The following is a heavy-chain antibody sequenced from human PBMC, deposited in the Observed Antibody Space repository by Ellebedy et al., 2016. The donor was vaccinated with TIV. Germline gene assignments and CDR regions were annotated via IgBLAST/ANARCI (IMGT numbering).Heavy chain of an antibody. Sequence: GGSLRLSXAASGFTFSAYWMHWVRQAPGKGLEWVANIKQDGSEEYYVDSVKGRFTISRDNGKNSLFLQMNSLRAEDTALYYCARSPATGTVDYWGQGTLVTVSS. CDR3: ARSPATGTVDY. D-gene: IGHD6-13*01. CDR2: IKQDGSEE. V-gene: IGHV3-7*01. CDR1: GFTFSAYW. J-gene: IGHJ4*02.